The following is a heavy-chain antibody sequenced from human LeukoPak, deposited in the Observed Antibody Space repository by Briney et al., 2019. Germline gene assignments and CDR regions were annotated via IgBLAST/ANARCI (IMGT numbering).Heavy chain of an antibody. CDR3: ARGGAHGMDV. CDR2: ISGVYDNI. J-gene: IGHJ6*02. V-gene: IGHV3-11*01. CDR1: GFTFSDYY. Sequence: PGGSLRLSCAASGFTFSDYYMTWIRQAPGKGLEWVSYISGVYDNIFYGNSVKGRFTISRDNAKKSVYLQMNSLRAEDTAVYYCARGGAHGMDVWGQGTTVTVSS. D-gene: IGHD1-26*01.